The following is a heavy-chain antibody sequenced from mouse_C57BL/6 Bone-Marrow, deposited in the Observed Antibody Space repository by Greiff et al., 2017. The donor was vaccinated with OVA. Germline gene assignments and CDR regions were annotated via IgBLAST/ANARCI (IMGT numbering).Heavy chain of an antibody. V-gene: IGHV1-61*01. J-gene: IGHJ3*01. CDR2: IYPSDSET. CDR1: GYTFTSYW. D-gene: IGHD2-3*01. Sequence: QVQLKQPGAELVRPGSSVKLSCKASGYTFTSYWMDWVKQRPGQGLEWIGNIYPSDSETHYNQKFKDKATLTVDKSSSTAYMQLSSLTSEDSAVYYCAREGYDGYYWFAYWGQGTLVTVSA. CDR3: AREGYDGYYWFAY.